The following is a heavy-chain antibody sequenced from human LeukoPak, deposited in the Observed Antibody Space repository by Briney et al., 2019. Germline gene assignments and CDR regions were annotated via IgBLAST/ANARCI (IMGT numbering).Heavy chain of an antibody. CDR2: ISSSSSYI. CDR1: GFTLSSYT. Sequence: GGSLRLSCAASGFTLSSYTMNWVRQAPGKGLEWVSSISSSSSYIYYAGSVKGRFTISRDNAINSLYLQMNSLRAEDTAVYYCARKSDAFDIRGQGTMVTVSS. CDR3: ARKSDAFDI. J-gene: IGHJ3*02. V-gene: IGHV3-21*01.